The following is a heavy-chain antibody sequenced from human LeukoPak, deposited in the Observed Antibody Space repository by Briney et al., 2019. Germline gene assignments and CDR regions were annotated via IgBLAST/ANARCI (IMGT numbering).Heavy chain of an antibody. D-gene: IGHD3-10*01. J-gene: IGHJ4*02. Sequence: GGSLRLSCAGSGFTFSSYGMHWVRQAPGKGLEWVAVISYDGSNKYYADSVKGRFTISRDNSKNTLYLQMNSLRAEDTAVYYCAKDDSMVRGVSNYWGQGTLVTVSS. CDR1: GFTFSSYG. V-gene: IGHV3-30*18. CDR3: AKDDSMVRGVSNY. CDR2: ISYDGSNK.